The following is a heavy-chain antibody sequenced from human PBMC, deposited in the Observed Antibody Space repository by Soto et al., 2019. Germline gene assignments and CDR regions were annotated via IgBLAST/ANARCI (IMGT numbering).Heavy chain of an antibody. CDR1: GFTFSSYG. J-gene: IGHJ4*02. D-gene: IGHD6-6*01. Sequence: QVQLVESGGGVVQPGRSLRLSCAASGFTFSSYGMHWVRQAPGKGLEWVAVIWYDGSNKYYADSVKGRFTISRDNSKNTLYLQMHSLRAEDTAVYYCARHRAKYSSSRALDYWRQGTLVTVSS. CDR3: ARHRAKYSSSRALDY. CDR2: IWYDGSNK. V-gene: IGHV3-33*01.